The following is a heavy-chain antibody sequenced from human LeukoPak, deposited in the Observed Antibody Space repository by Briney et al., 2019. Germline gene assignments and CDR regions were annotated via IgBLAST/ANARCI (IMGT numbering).Heavy chain of an antibody. J-gene: IGHJ3*02. D-gene: IGHD3-10*01. CDR1: GDSVSSNSAA. Sequence: SQTLSLTCAISGDSVSSNSAAWNWIRQSPSRGLEWLGRTYYRSKWYNDYAVSVKSRITINPDTSKNQFSLQLNSVTPEDTAVYYCARDLVQEIYLYYGSGRTHAFDIWGQGTMVTVSS. V-gene: IGHV6-1*01. CDR2: TYYRSKWYN. CDR3: ARDLVQEIYLYYGSGRTHAFDI.